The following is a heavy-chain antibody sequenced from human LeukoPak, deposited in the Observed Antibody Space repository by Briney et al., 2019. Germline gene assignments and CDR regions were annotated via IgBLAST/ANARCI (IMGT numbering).Heavy chain of an antibody. D-gene: IGHD3-22*01. V-gene: IGHV4-34*01. J-gene: IGHJ4*02. CDR2: INHSGST. Sequence: SETLSLTCTVSGDSITKYYWSWIRQPPGKGLEWIGEINHSGSTNYNPSLNIRVTISVDTSKNQFSLNLRSVTAADTAVYYCAREILYDSTGYYLWGQGTLVTVSS. CDR3: AREILYDSTGYYL. CDR1: GDSITKYY.